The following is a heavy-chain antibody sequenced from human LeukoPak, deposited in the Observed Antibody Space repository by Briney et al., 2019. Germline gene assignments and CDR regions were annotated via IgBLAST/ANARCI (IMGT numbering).Heavy chain of an antibody. J-gene: IGHJ4*02. V-gene: IGHV4-39*01. D-gene: IGHD1-26*01. Sequence: SETLSLTCSVSGVSISTSTNYWAWIRQPPGKGLEWIGSMFYRGSTYYNPSLRSRVTISVDTSKDQFSLKLSSVTASDTAIFYCARQGGWGGAASLIEFWGQGTLVTVSS. CDR3: ARQGGWGGAASLIEF. CDR1: GVSISTSTNY. CDR2: MFYRGST.